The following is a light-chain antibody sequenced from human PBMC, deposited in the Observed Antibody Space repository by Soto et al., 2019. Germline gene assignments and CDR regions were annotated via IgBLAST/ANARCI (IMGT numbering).Light chain of an antibody. CDR1: SSDVGGYNY. J-gene: IGLJ2*01. CDR3: SSYAGSNNLV. V-gene: IGLV2-8*01. CDR2: EVS. Sequence: QSALTQPPSASGSPGQSVTISCTGTSSDVGGYNYGSWYQQHPGKAPKLMIYEVSKRPSGVPDRFSGSKSGNTASLTVSGRQAEDDADYYCSSYAGSNNLVFGGGTQLTVL.